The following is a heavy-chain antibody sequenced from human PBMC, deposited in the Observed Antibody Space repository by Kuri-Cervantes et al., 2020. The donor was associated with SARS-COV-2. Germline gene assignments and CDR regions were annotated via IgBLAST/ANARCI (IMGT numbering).Heavy chain of an antibody. Sequence: GESLKISCAASGFTFNTHVMHWIRLAPGKGLEWVALVWHDASQKYYADPVRGRFTVSRDNAKNTLYLQMNSLRADDTAVYYCATGDSGYFNYWGQGTLVTVSS. J-gene: IGHJ4*02. CDR1: GFTFNTHV. V-gene: IGHV3-33*03. D-gene: IGHD3-22*01. CDR2: VWHDASQK. CDR3: ATGDSGYFNY.